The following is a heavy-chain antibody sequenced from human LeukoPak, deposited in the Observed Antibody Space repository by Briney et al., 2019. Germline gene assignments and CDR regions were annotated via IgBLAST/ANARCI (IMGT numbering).Heavy chain of an antibody. CDR3: ATTGGYSYGTFDY. Sequence: SETLSLTCTVSGGSLGSYHWSWIRQSPGRGLEWIGYVSYTGISDYNPSRKSRVTISIDTSKDQFSLKLTSVTAADTASYYCATTGGYSYGTFDYWGQGIPVTVSS. CDR1: GGSLGSYH. CDR2: VSYTGIS. D-gene: IGHD5-18*01. V-gene: IGHV4-59*08. J-gene: IGHJ4*02.